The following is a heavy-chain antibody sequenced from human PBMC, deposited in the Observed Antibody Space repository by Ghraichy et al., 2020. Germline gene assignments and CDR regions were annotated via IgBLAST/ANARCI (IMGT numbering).Heavy chain of an antibody. CDR1: GFTFNTQC. CDR2: LNPDGSAK. D-gene: IGHD3-10*01. J-gene: IGHJ4*02. Sequence: LSLTCAASGFTFNTQCMSWFRQAPGKGLEWVALLNPDGSAKYYADSVKGRFTISRDNDKNSLYLQMNSLRDEDTAVYYCAKGPNCGSGYWGQGTLVTVPS. V-gene: IGHV3-7*05. CDR3: AKGPNCGSGY.